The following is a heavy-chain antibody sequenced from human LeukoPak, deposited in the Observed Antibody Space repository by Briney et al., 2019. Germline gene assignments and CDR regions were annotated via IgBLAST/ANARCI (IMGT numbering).Heavy chain of an antibody. J-gene: IGHJ4*02. CDR2: IYYTGNT. V-gene: IGHV4-39*01. D-gene: IGHD1-26*01. CDR3: VKSGGYGLIDY. Sequence: SETLSLTCAVSGASISGSGYYLGWIRQSPGKGLEWIGNIYYTGNTYYNASLQSRVTISIDTSENQFSLRLNSVTAADTAMYYCVKSGGYGLIDYWGPGTLVSVSS. CDR1: GASISGSGYY.